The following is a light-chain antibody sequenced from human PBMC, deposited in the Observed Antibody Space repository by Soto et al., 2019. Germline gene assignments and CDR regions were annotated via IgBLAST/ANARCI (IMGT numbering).Light chain of an antibody. J-gene: IGKJ2*01. V-gene: IGKV3-15*01. CDR1: ETISTN. Sequence: EIVLTESPGTLSVSPWERATLSCMATETISTNLAWFQRKPGQPPRLLIYGSSTRATGVPARFSGSWYGTEFNLTISGLQSEDVSMYFCQHYNFWPHSFGQGTKVDIK. CDR2: GSS. CDR3: QHYNFWPHS.